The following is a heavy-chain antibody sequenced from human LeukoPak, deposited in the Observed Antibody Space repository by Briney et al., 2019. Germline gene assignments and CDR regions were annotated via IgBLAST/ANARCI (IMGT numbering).Heavy chain of an antibody. Sequence: PGGSLRLSCAASVFTFSSYAMSWVRQAPGKGLEWVSAISVSGGSTYYADSVKGRFTISRDNSKNTLYLQMNSLRAEDTAVYYCASRYYDILTGYYGPLDYWGQGTLVTVSS. J-gene: IGHJ4*02. CDR2: ISVSGGST. V-gene: IGHV3-23*01. D-gene: IGHD3-9*01. CDR1: VFTFSSYA. CDR3: ASRYYDILTGYYGPLDY.